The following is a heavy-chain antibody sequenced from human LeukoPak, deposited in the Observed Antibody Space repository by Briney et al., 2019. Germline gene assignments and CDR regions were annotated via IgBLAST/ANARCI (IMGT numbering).Heavy chain of an antibody. CDR1: GGPIYSYY. CDR2: LYPSVGT. D-gene: IGHD3-22*01. Sequence: SETLSLTCTVSGGPIYSYYWSWIRQTAGKGLEWIGRLYPSVGTDYNPSLKSRVTMSVDTSKNQFALKLSAVTAADTAVYYCARLKFYDSTGYSPGHYMDVWGKGTTFSVSS. J-gene: IGHJ6*03. CDR3: ARLKFYDSTGYSPGHYMDV. V-gene: IGHV4-4*07.